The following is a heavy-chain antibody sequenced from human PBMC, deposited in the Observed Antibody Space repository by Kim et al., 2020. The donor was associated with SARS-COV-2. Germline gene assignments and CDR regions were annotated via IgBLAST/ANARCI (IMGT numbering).Heavy chain of an antibody. CDR2: INHSGST. V-gene: IGHV4-34*01. J-gene: IGHJ4*02. D-gene: IGHD5-18*01. CDR3: ARGGGYSYGAIDY. Sequence: SKTLSLTCAVYGGSFSGYYWSWIRQPPGKGLEWIGEINHSGSTNYNPSLKSRVTISVDTSKNQFSLKLSSVTAADTAVYYCARGGGYSYGAIDYWGQGTLVTVSS. CDR1: GGSFSGYY.